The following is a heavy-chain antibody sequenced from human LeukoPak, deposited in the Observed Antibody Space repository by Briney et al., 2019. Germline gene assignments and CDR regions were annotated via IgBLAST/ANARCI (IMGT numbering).Heavy chain of an antibody. CDR3: ARGSAARES. CDR1: GFTFSIYE. V-gene: IGHV3-48*03. J-gene: IGHJ4*02. D-gene: IGHD6-13*01. Sequence: GGSLSLACPTSGFTFSIYEMNCVRQAAGKGMEWVSYIRCCGDIIYYAGSVKGGFTICRDNARKSLYLQMDSLRAEDTSLYYCARGSAARESWGQGTLVTVSS. CDR2: IRCCGDII.